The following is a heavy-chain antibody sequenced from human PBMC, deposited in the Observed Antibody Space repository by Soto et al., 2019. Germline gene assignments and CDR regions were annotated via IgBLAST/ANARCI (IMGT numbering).Heavy chain of an antibody. CDR1: GDSISGSQW. D-gene: IGHD6-19*01. CDR3: ARGVGQWDAFDI. V-gene: IGHV3-7*01. J-gene: IGHJ3*02. CDR2: IKQDGSEK. Sequence: ETLSLTCAVSGDSISGSQWWSWVRQAPGKGLEWVANIKQDGSEKYYVDSVKGRFTISRDNAKNSLYLRMNSLRAEDTAVYYCARGVGQWDAFDIWGQGTMVTVSS.